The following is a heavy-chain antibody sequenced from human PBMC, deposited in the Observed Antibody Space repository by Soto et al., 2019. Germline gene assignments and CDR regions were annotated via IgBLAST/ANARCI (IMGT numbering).Heavy chain of an antibody. CDR2: INQSGSA. J-gene: IGHJ6*03. V-gene: IGHV4-34*01. Sequence: SSETLSLTCAVSGESFSGDYWTWIHQPAGEGLEWIGEINQSGSAGYNPSLKSRVTMSADTSKKHFSLEVTSVTAADTAMYYCARGMGYVPLLFPCRDIWGKETTVTVS. CDR1: GESFSGDY. D-gene: IGHD2-2*01. CDR3: ARGMGYVPLLFPCRDI.